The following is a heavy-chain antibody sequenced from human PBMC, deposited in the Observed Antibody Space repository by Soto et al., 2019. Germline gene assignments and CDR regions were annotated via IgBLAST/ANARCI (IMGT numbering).Heavy chain of an antibody. J-gene: IGHJ4*02. CDR1: GFTFSSYA. Sequence: EVQLLESGGGLVQPGESLRLSCAASGFTFSSYAMSWVRQAPGKGLEWVSVISGSDDSTYYADSVKGRFTISRDNSKNTLYRQMNGLRAEDTAVYYGAKGSSSSTFDYWGQGTLVTVSS. D-gene: IGHD6-6*01. V-gene: IGHV3-23*01. CDR2: ISGSDDST. CDR3: AKGSSSSTFDY.